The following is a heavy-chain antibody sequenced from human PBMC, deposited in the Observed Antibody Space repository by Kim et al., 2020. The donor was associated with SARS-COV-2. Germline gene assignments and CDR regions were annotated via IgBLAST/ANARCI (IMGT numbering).Heavy chain of an antibody. J-gene: IGHJ3*02. Sequence: GGSLRLSCEASGVTFSSYWMHWVRQAPGKGLLWVSRINSDGSSTTYADSVKGRFTISRDNAKNTLYLQMNSLRAEDTAVYYCARGSSGSYPRAFDIWGQG. CDR1: GVTFSSYW. CDR2: INSDGSST. V-gene: IGHV3-74*01. CDR3: ARGSSGSYPRAFDI. D-gene: IGHD1-26*01.